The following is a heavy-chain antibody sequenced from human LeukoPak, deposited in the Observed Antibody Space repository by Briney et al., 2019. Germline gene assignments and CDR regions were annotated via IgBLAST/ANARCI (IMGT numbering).Heavy chain of an antibody. CDR2: INPSGGST. CDR1: GYTFTSYY. Sequence: ASVKVSCKASGYTFTSYYMHWVRQAPGQGLEWMGIINPSGGSTNYAQKFQGRVTMTRDTSISTAYMELSRLRSDDTAVYYCARGAVAARSVKDYWGQGTLVTVSS. CDR3: ARGAVAARSVKDY. J-gene: IGHJ4*02. D-gene: IGHD6-6*01. V-gene: IGHV1-46*01.